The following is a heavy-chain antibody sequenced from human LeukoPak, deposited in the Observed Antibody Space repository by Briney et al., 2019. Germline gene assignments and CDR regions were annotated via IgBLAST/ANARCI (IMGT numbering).Heavy chain of an antibody. V-gene: IGHV3-30*02. CDR3: AKDDGYYDSSGYYGPIA. Sequence: GGSLRLSCAASGFTFSSYGMHWVRQAPGKGLEGVAFIRYDGSNKYYADSVKGRFTISRDNSKNTLYLQMNSLRAEDTAVYYCAKDDGYYDSSGYYGPIAWGEGTLVTVSS. D-gene: IGHD3-22*01. CDR1: GFTFSSYG. CDR2: IRYDGSNK. J-gene: IGHJ4*02.